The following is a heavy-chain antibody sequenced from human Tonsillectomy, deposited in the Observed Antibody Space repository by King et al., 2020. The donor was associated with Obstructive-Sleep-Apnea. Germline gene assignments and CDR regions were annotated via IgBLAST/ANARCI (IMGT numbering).Heavy chain of an antibody. CDR3: AKKVVTQDYYFDY. J-gene: IGHJ4*02. D-gene: IGHD3-22*01. CDR1: GFTFSSFA. V-gene: IGHV3-23*04. CDR2: ISASGGRI. Sequence: VQLVESGGGLVQPGGSLRLSCAASGFTFSSFAMTWVRQAPGKGLEWVSYISASGGRIYYADSVGGRFTVSRDNSKNTLYLQVSSLSADDTAVYYCAKKVVTQDYYFDYWGQGTLVTVSS.